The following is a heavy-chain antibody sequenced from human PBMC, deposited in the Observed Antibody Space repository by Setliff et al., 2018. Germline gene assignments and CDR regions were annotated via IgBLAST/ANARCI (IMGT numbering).Heavy chain of an antibody. D-gene: IGHD3-10*01. V-gene: IGHV4-39*01. J-gene: IGHJ3*02. Sequence: ETLSLTCTVSGGSISSSSYYWGWIRQSPGEGLEWIANIHYNGNSYYNPSLKNRATISMDTSKIQFSLKLISVTAADTALYFCARRPTGPGAPFDIWGHGTMVTVSS. CDR1: GGSISSSSYY. CDR3: ARRPTGPGAPFDI. CDR2: IHYNGNS.